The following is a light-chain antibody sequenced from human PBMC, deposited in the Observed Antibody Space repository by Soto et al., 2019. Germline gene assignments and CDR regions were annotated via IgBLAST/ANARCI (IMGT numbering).Light chain of an antibody. CDR2: GTS. CDR1: QNISRS. Sequence: EIVMTQSPVTLSVSPGERATLSCRASQNISRSLAWYQQKPGQGPSLLIYGTSTRAGGVPARFSGGGSGTEFTLTITSLEPEDFAVYYCQQRGTWPTFGQGTRVEI. V-gene: IGKV3-15*01. J-gene: IGKJ1*01. CDR3: QQRGTWPT.